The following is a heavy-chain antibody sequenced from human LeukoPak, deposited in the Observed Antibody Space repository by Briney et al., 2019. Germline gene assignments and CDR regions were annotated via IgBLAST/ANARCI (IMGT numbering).Heavy chain of an antibody. J-gene: IGHJ4*02. Sequence: PGGSLRLSCAASGFTFSSHWMTWVRQAPGKGLEWVSSISSSSSYIYYADSVKGRFTISRDNAKNSLYLQMNSLRAEDTAVYYCSGYEYYDYVWGSYRHGDWGQGTLVTVSS. CDR3: SGYEYYDYVWGSYRHGD. CDR2: ISSSSSYI. V-gene: IGHV3-21*01. D-gene: IGHD3-16*02. CDR1: GFTFSSHW.